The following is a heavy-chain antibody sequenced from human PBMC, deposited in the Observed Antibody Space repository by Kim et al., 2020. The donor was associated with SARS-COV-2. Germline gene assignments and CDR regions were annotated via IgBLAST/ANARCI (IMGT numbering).Heavy chain of an antibody. Sequence: GESLKISCKGSGYSFSTYWIGWVRQMPGKGLEWMGIIYPSDSDTRYTPSFQGQVTISADKSISTAYLRWSSLKASDTGMYYCARHWRKVDGGGPRSIDYWGQGTPVTVSS. D-gene: IGHD2-21*01. CDR2: IYPSDSDT. J-gene: IGHJ4*02. CDR1: GYSFSTYW. CDR3: ARHWRKVDGGGPRSIDY. V-gene: IGHV5-51*01.